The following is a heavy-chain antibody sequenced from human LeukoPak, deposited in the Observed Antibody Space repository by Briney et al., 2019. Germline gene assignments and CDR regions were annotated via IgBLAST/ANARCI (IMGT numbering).Heavy chain of an antibody. J-gene: IGHJ4*02. CDR2: INSRSSYI. CDR3: TRRGGLSSGRSFDY. CDR1: GFSFSSYD. Sequence: PGGSLRLSCVASGFSFSSYDMHWVRQAPGKGLEGVSSINSRSSYIYSAESMKGRFTISRDNAKNSLFLQMDGLRAEDTAGYYCTRRGGLSSGRSFDYWGQGTLVTVSS. V-gene: IGHV3-21*01. D-gene: IGHD3-10*02.